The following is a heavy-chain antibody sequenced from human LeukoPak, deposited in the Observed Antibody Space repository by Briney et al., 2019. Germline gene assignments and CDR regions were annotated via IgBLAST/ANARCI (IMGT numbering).Heavy chain of an antibody. V-gene: IGHV1-69*06. CDR1: GGTFSSYA. Sequence: SVKLSCTTSGGTFSSYAISWVRQAPGQGLEWMGGIIPIFGTANYAQKFQGRVTITADKSTSTAYMELSTLRSEDTAVYYCARDSTNTGYEDGMDVWGKGTTVTVSS. J-gene: IGHJ6*04. CDR2: IIPIFGTA. CDR3: ARDSTNTGYEDGMDV. D-gene: IGHD1-1*01.